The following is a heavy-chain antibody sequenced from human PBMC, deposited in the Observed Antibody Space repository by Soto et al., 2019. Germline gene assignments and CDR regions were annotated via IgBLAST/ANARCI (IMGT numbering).Heavy chain of an antibody. V-gene: IGHV3-7*05. J-gene: IGHJ4*02. D-gene: IGHD3-10*01. CDR2: IKQDGSEK. CDR1: GFTFSSYC. CDR3: ASMTRNSGSLDY. Sequence: VQLVESGGGLVQPGGSLRLSCAASGFTFSSYCMSWVRQAPGKGLEWVANIKQDGSEKYYVASVKGRFTISRDNAHNSLYLQMNSLRAEDTAVYYCASMTRNSGSLDYWGQGTLVTVSS.